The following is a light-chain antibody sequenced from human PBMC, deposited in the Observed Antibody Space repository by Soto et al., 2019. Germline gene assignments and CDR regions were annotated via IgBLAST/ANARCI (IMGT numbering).Light chain of an antibody. J-gene: IGKJ5*01. V-gene: IGKV3D-20*01. Sequence: EIMLTQSPSTLPLSPGERATLSCGASQSVSSYLAWYQQKPGQAPRLLIYRASTRTTGIPERFSGSGSGTDFTLTISRLEPEDFAVYYCQHYGSSLITFGQGTRLEIK. CDR3: QHYGSSLIT. CDR1: QSVSSY. CDR2: RAS.